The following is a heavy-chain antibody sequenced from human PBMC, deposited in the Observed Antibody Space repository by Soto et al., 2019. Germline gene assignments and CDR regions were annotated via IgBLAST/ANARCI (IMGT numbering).Heavy chain of an antibody. CDR2: IYHSGST. Sequence: QLQLQESGSGLVKPSQTLSLTCAVSGGSLSSGGYSWSWIRQPPGKGLEWIGYIYHSGSTYYNPSLKSRVTISVDRSKNQFSVKLSSVTAADTAVYYCARQNPGSGYDYWGQGTLVTVSS. D-gene: IGHD5-12*01. J-gene: IGHJ4*02. V-gene: IGHV4-30-2*01. CDR1: GGSLSSGGYS. CDR3: ARQNPGSGYDY.